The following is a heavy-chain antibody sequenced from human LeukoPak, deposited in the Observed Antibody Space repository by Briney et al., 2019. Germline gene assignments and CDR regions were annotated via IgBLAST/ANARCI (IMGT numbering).Heavy chain of an antibody. V-gene: IGHV1-18*01. Sequence: ASVKVSCKASGYTFTSYGISWVRQAPGQGPEWMGWISAYNGNTNYAQKLQGRVTMTTDTSTSTAYMELRSLRSDDTAVYYCARSGDFWSGYYPVDYWGQGTLVTVSS. CDR2: ISAYNGNT. CDR1: GYTFTSYG. D-gene: IGHD3-3*01. CDR3: ARSGDFWSGYYPVDY. J-gene: IGHJ4*02.